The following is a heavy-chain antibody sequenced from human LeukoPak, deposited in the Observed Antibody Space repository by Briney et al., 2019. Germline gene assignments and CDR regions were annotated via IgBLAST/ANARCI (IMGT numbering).Heavy chain of an antibody. J-gene: IGHJ4*02. CDR1: Y. Sequence: YWGWIRQAPGKGLEWVSYITSSGSAIYYADSVQGRFTISRDNARNSLYLQMNGLTAEDTAVYYCATDIVATSGDYWGQGTLVTVSS. V-gene: IGHV3-11*01. CDR2: ITSSGSAI. D-gene: IGHD5-12*01. CDR3: ATDIVATSGDY.